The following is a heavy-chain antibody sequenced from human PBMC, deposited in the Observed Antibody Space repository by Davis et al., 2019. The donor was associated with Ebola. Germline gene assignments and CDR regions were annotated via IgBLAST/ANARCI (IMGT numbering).Heavy chain of an antibody. CDR2: IYSGGST. D-gene: IGHD6-13*01. Sequence: GESLKISCAASGFTVSSNYMSWVRQAPGKGLEWVSVIYSGGSTYYADSVKDRFTISRDNSKNTLYLQMNSLRAEDTAVYYCARGIAAAGSFYYYYYGMDVWGQGTTVTVSS. J-gene: IGHJ6*02. CDR3: ARGIAAAGSFYYYYYGMDV. V-gene: IGHV3-66*01. CDR1: GFTVSSNY.